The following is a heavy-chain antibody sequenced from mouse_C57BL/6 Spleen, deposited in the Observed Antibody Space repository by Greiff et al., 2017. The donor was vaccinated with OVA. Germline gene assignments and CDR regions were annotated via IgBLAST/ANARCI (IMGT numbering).Heavy chain of an antibody. CDR3: ARGYYGSRGDFDY. J-gene: IGHJ2*01. V-gene: IGHV5-17*01. CDR2: ISSGSSNI. D-gene: IGHD1-1*01. CDR1: GFTFSDYG. Sequence: DVMLVESGGGLVKPGGSLKLSCAASGFTFSDYGMHWVRQAPEKGLEWVAYISSGSSNIYYADTVKGRFTITRDKAKNTLFLQMTSLRSEDTAMYYCARGYYGSRGDFDYWGQGTTLTVSS.